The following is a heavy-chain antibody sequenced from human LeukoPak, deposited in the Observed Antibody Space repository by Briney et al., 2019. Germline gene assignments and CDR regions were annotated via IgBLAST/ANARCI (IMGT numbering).Heavy chain of an antibody. V-gene: IGHV1-8*01. CDR3: ARGLDPLLLWFGDRGDWFDP. J-gene: IGHJ5*02. CDR1: GYTFTSYD. D-gene: IGHD3-10*01. Sequence: ASVKVSCKASGYTFTSYDTNWVRQATGQGLEWMGWMNPNSGNTCYAQKFQDRVTMTRNTSISTAYMELSSLRSEDTAVYYCARGLDPLLLWFGDRGDWFDPWGQGTLVTVSS. CDR2: MNPNSGNT.